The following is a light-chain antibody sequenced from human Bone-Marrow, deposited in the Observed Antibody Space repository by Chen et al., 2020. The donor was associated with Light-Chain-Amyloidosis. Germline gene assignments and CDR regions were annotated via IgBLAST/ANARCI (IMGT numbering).Light chain of an antibody. CDR3: QQYGNSPQT. Sequence: EIVLTQSPGTLSLSPGERATLSCRASQSVSGSDLAWYQQKPGQAPRLLIYGASNRATGIPDRFSGSGSGTDFTLIIRRLEPEDFAVYYCQQYGNSPQTFGQGTKVEIK. J-gene: IGKJ1*01. V-gene: IGKV3-20*01. CDR2: GAS. CDR1: QSVSGSD.